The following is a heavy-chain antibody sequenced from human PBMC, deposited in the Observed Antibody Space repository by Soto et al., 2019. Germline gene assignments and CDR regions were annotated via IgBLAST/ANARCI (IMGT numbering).Heavy chain of an antibody. J-gene: IGHJ4*02. D-gene: IGHD3-10*01. Sequence: HPGGSLRLSCAVSGFIISNNFMSWVRQAPGKGLEWVSVIYSAGSTYYADSVKGRFTISRDSSKNTLYLQMNSLRTEDTAVYYCARVPYYGAAVDYWGQGTLVTVSS. CDR1: GFIISNNF. CDR3: ARVPYYGAAVDY. CDR2: IYSAGST. V-gene: IGHV3-53*01.